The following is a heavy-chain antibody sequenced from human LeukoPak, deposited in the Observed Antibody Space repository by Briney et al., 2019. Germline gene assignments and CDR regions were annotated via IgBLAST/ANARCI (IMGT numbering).Heavy chain of an antibody. D-gene: IGHD5-12*01. CDR3: ARIVDIVATSAFDI. CDR1: VGSISSSSYY. CDR2: IYYSGST. Sequence: SETLSLTCTVSVGSISSSSYYWGWIRQPPGKGLEWIGYIYYSGSTNYNPSLKSRVTISVDTSKNQFSLKLSSVTAADTAVYYCARIVDIVATSAFDIWGQGTMVTVSS. V-gene: IGHV4-61*05. J-gene: IGHJ3*02.